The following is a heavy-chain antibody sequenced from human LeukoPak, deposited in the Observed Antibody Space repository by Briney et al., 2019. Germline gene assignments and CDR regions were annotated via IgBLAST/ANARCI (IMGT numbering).Heavy chain of an antibody. D-gene: IGHD3-22*01. CDR3: ASHYDSSGSPFDY. V-gene: IGHV4-59*08. CDR1: GGSLSSYY. Sequence: PETLSLTCTVSGGSLSSYYWSWIRQPPRKGVGWVGYIYYSGSTNYNPSLKSRVTISVDTSKNQFSLKLSSVTAADTAVYYCASHYDSSGSPFDYWGQGTLVTVSS. CDR2: IYYSGST. J-gene: IGHJ4*02.